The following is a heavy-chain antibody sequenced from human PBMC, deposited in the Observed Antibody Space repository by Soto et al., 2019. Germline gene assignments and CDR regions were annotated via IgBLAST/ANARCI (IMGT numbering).Heavy chain of an antibody. J-gene: IGHJ4*02. Sequence: ASVKVSCKVSGYTLTELSMHWVRQAPGKGLEWMGGFDPEDGETIYAQKFQGRVTMTEDTSTDTAYMELNSLRDEDTAVYYCARFYDSSGYYYGGPWAFDYWGQGTLVTVSS. CDR1: GYTLTELS. CDR3: ARFYDSSGYYYGGPWAFDY. CDR2: FDPEDGET. D-gene: IGHD3-22*01. V-gene: IGHV1-24*01.